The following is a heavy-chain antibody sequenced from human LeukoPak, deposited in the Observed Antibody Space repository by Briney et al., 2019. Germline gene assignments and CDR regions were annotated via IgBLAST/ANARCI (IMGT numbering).Heavy chain of an antibody. Sequence: GGSLRLSCVASEFSPTNFWMTWVRRAPGRGLEWVANIKHDGSEKFYEDSVKGRFTISRDNAKNSLYLQMNSLRAEDTAVYYCATFVGIVSGTYTVPGGLLVWGKGTTVTVSS. CDR2: IKHDGSEK. CDR1: EFSPTNFW. J-gene: IGHJ6*04. CDR3: ATFVGIVSGTYTVPGGLLV. D-gene: IGHD2-2*03. V-gene: IGHV3-7*01.